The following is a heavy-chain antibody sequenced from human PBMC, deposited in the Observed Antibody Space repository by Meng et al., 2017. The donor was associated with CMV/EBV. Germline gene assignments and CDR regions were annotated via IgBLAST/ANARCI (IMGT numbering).Heavy chain of an antibody. CDR2: INHSGST. J-gene: IGHJ5*02. D-gene: IGHD7-27*01. Sequence: SETLSLTCAVYGGSFSGYYWSWIRQPPGKGLEWIGEINHSGSTNYNPSLKSRVTISVDTSKNQFSLKLSSVTAADTAVYYCASRILTGGFDPWGQGTLVTVSS. CDR3: ASRILTGGFDP. CDR1: GGSFSGYY. V-gene: IGHV4-34*01.